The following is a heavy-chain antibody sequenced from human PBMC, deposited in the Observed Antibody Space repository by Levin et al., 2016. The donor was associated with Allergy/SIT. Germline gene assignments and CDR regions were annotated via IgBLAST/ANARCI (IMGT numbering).Heavy chain of an antibody. CDR3: ARPIPYDSSGYPPWGMDV. CDR1: GYTFTSYG. D-gene: IGHD3-22*01. J-gene: IGHJ6*02. V-gene: IGHV1-18*04. CDR2: ISAYNGNT. Sequence: ASVKVSCKASGYTFTSYGISWVRQAPGQGLEWMGWISAYNGNTNYAQKLQGRVTMTTDTSTSTAYMELRSLRSDDTAVYYCARPIPYDSSGYPPWGMDVWGQGTTVTVSS.